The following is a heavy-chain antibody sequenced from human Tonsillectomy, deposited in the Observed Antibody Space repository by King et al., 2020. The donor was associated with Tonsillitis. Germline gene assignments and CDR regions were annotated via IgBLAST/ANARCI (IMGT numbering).Heavy chain of an antibody. Sequence: VQLVESGGGLVKPGGSLRLSFVASGFTFSDYYMSWIRQAPGKGLEWISYLSTSVTAIYYADSVKGRFTLSRDNAKNSLYLQVDSLRVEDTAVYCCARAYGGSFDYWGQGTLVTVSS. D-gene: IGHD4-23*01. V-gene: IGHV3-11*01. CDR2: LSTSVTAI. CDR3: ARAYGGSFDY. J-gene: IGHJ4*02. CDR1: GFTFSDYY.